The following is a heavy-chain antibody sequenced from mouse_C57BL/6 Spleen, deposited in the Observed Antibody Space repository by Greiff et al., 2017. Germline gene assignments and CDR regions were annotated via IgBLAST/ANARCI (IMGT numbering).Heavy chain of an antibody. CDR2: IYPGSGST. D-gene: IGHD1-1*01. CDR3: ASGYYYGSSYGYFDV. V-gene: IGHV1-55*01. CDR1: GYTFTSYW. J-gene: IGHJ1*03. Sequence: QVQLKQPGAELVKPGASVKMSCKASGYTFTSYWITWVKQRPGQGLEWIGDIYPGSGSTNYNEKFKSKATLTVDTSSSTAYMQLSSLTSEDSAVYYCASGYYYGSSYGYFDVWGTGTTVTVSS.